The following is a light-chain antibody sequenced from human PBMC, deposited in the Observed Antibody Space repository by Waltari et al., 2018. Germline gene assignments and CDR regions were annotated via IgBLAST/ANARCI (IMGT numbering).Light chain of an antibody. V-gene: IGLV3-21*04. CDR3: QVWDRSTDHRV. CDR2: YDN. J-gene: IGLJ3*02. CDR1: SIGSKS. Sequence: SYVLTQPPSVSEAPGQTARITCGGNSIGSKSVHWYQQKPGQAPVVVMSYDNDRPAGIPERFSGSNSGNTATLTISRVEAGDEADYYCQVWDRSTDHRVFGGGTRLTVL.